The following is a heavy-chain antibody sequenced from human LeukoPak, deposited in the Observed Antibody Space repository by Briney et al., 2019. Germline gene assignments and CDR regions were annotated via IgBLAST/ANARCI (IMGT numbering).Heavy chain of an antibody. CDR2: ISSSSSYI. CDR3: ARDLAGGYTA. V-gene: IGHV3-21*01. D-gene: IGHD3-16*02. CDR1: GFTFSSYG. Sequence: GGSLRLSCAASGFTFSSYGMHWVRQAPGKGLEWVSSISSSSSYIYYADSVKGRFTISRDNAKNSLYLQMNSLRAEDTAVYYCARDLAGGYTAWGQGTLVTVSS. J-gene: IGHJ4*02.